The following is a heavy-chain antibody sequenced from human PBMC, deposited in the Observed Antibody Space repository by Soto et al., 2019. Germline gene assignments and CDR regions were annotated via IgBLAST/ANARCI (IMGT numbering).Heavy chain of an antibody. CDR1: GISVSTSDYY. J-gene: IGHJ4*02. CDR2: IYYSGST. V-gene: IGHV4-39*01. Sequence: SETLSLTCTVSGISVSTSDYYWGWVRRPPGKGLDWIGNIYYSGSTFYNPSLRSRVTLSVDTSKNQFSLRLNSVTAADTAVYFCAGFVVPASRNSDFDYWGQGTLVTVSS. D-gene: IGHD2-15*01. CDR3: AGFVVPASRNSDFDY.